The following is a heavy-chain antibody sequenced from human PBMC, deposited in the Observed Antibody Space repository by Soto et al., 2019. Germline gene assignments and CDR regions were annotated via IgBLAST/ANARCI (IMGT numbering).Heavy chain of an antibody. CDR1: GYTFTSYG. Sequence: ASVKVSCKASGYTFTSYGISWVRQAPGQGLEWMGWISAYNGNTNYAQKLQGRVTMTTDTSTSTAYMELRSLRSDDTAVYYCARDPGIAAAGMVAGFLDSRGKGTLVTVS. CDR2: ISAYNGNT. D-gene: IGHD6-13*01. CDR3: ARDPGIAAAGMVAGFLDS. V-gene: IGHV1-18*01. J-gene: IGHJ5*01.